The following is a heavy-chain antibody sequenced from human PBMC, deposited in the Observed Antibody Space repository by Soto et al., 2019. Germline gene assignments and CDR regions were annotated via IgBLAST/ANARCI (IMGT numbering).Heavy chain of an antibody. CDR1: GFTFSSYA. Sequence: GGSLRLSCAASGFTFSSYAMHWVRQAPGKGLEWVAVISYDGSNKYYADSVKGRFTISRDNSKNTLYLQMNSLRAEDTAVYYCARDGLSGSYKYWGQGTLVTVSS. CDR2: ISYDGSNK. CDR3: ARDGLSGSYKY. J-gene: IGHJ4*02. V-gene: IGHV3-30-3*01. D-gene: IGHD3-3*01.